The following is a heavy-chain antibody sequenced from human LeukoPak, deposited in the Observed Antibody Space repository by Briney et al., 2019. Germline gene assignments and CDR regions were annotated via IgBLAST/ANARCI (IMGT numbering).Heavy chain of an antibody. CDR1: GGSFSGYY. CDR3: ARQVGYSSGWYDY. D-gene: IGHD6-19*01. V-gene: IGHV4-34*01. Sequence: PSETLSLTCAVYGGSFSGYYWSWIRQPPGKGLEWIGEINHSGSTNYNPSLESRVTISVDTSKNQFSLKLSSMTAADTAVYYCARQVGYSSGWYDYWGQGALVTVSS. CDR2: INHSGST. J-gene: IGHJ4*02.